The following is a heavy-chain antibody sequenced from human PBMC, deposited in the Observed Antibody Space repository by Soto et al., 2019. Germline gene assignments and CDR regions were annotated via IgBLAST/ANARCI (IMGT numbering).Heavy chain of an antibody. CDR1: GGSISSGDYY. CDR2: IYYSGST. D-gene: IGHD3-3*01. Sequence: QVQLQESGPGLLKPSQTLSLTCTVSGGSISSGDYYWSWIRQHPGKGLEWIGYIYYSGSTYYNPALKSRVTISVDTSKNQFSLKLSSVTAADTAVYYCARWWSGSRQGFDHWGQGTLVTVSS. V-gene: IGHV4-31*03. CDR3: ARWWSGSRQGFDH. J-gene: IGHJ5*02.